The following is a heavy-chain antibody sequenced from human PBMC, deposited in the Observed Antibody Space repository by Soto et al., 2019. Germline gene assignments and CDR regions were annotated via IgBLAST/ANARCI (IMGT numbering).Heavy chain of an antibody. CDR1: GVSLNTADTW. Sequence: QVQLQESGSGLVKPSQSLSLTCTVSGVSLNTADTWWSWIRQSPGKGPEFIGYAHSGGSTCYDASFRSRVIISADTSNSQFSLKLSSVTVADTAVYFCVRSRQMESGNDYGLDVWGQGTTVTVSS. V-gene: IGHV4-30-4*01. CDR2: AHSGGST. J-gene: IGHJ6*02. D-gene: IGHD1-1*01. CDR3: VRSRQMESGNDYGLDV.